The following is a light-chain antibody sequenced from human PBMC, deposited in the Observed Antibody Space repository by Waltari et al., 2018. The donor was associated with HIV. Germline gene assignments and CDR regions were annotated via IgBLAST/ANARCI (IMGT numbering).Light chain of an antibody. CDR1: NIAATKS. Sequence: SYVLTQPPSVSVAPGQTARITCGGNNIAATKSVHWYRLNPGQAPVVVIYDDRDRPSGSPDRFYGSSSGDTATLTISRAEAGDEADYYCQVWDGRGDPVIFGGGTKLAVV. V-gene: IGLV3-21*02. CDR2: DDR. CDR3: QVWDGRGDPVI. J-gene: IGLJ2*01.